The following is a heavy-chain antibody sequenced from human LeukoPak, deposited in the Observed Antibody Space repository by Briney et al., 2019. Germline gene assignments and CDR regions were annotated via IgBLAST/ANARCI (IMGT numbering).Heavy chain of an antibody. CDR2: ISYDGTNK. J-gene: IGHJ4*02. CDR1: GFKFSSYG. Sequence: AGGSLRLSCAASGFKFSSYGMHWVRQAPGRGLEWVAVISYDGTNKFYADSVKGRFTISRDNSKNTLYLQVNSLRTEDTAVYYCARSTSGIYDRFDYWGRGTLVTVSP. V-gene: IGHV3-30*19. D-gene: IGHD1-1*01. CDR3: ARSTSGIYDRFDY.